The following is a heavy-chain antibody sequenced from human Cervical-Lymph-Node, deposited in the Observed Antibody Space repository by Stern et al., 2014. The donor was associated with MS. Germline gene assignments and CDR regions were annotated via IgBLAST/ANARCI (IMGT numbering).Heavy chain of an antibody. V-gene: IGHV3-53*01. J-gene: IGHJ4*02. D-gene: IGHD3-22*01. CDR1: GFTVSRNY. Sequence: EVQLVQSGGGLIQPGGSLRLSCAASGFTVSRNYMSWVRQAPGKGLEWVSVIYSGGSTYYSDSVKGRFTLSRDNSKNTLYLQMNSLRAEDTAMYYCARGTEDTSGYQIDLFDYWGQGTLVTVSS. CDR2: IYSGGST. CDR3: ARGTEDTSGYQIDLFDY.